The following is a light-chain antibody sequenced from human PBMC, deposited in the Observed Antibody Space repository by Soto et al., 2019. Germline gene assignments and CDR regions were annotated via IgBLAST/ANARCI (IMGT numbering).Light chain of an antibody. CDR1: QSVSSI. CDR3: QQYNYWPRT. CDR2: GAS. Sequence: EIVMTQSPATLSVSPGERATLSCRASQSVSSILAWYQQKPGQAPRLLIYGASTRASGIPARVSGSGSGTEFTLTISSLQSEDFAVYYCQQYNYWPRTFGQGTKVEMK. J-gene: IGKJ1*01. V-gene: IGKV3-15*01.